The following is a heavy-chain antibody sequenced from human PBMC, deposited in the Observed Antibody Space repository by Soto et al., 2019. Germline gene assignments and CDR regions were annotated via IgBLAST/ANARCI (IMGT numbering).Heavy chain of an antibody. CDR1: GGSISSYY. CDR3: ARGNSGSYYYYYYMDV. J-gene: IGHJ6*03. D-gene: IGHD1-26*01. V-gene: IGHV4-59*01. CDR2: IYYSGST. Sequence: SETLSLTCTVSGGSISSYYWSWIRQPPGKGLEWIGYIYYSGSTNYNPSLKSRVTISVDTSKNQFSLKLSSVTAADTAVNYCARGNSGSYYYYYYMDVWGKGTTVTVSS.